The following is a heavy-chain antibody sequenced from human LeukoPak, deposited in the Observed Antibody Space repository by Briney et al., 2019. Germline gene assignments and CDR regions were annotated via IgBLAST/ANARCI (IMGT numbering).Heavy chain of an antibody. CDR3: ARRFNWHHNAFDI. J-gene: IGHJ3*02. CDR2: ISSSGSTI. V-gene: IGHV3-11*01. Sequence: GGSLRLSCAASGFTFSDYYMSWIRQAPGKGLEWVSYISSSGSTIYYADSVKGRFTISRDNAKNSLYLQMNSLRAEDTAVYYCARRFNWHHNAFDIWGQGTMVTVSS. CDR1: GFTFSDYY. D-gene: IGHD3-9*01.